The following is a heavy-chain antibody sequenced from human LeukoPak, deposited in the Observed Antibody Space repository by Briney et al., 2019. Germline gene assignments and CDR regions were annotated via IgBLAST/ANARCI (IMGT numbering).Heavy chain of an antibody. D-gene: IGHD1-26*01. V-gene: IGHV3-9*01. CDR1: GFTFDDYA. CDR2: ISWNSGSI. Sequence: PGRSLRLSCAASGFTFDDYAMQWVRQAPGKGLEWVSGISWNSGSIGYADSVKGRFTISRDNAKNSLYLQMNSLRAEDTAVYYCARDREESFSSLDYWGQGTLVTVSS. J-gene: IGHJ4*02. CDR3: ARDREESFSSLDY.